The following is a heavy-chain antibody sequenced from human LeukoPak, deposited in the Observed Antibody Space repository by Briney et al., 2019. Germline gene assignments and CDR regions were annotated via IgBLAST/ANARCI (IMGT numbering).Heavy chain of an antibody. V-gene: IGHV4-59*01. CDR1: GGSISSYY. CDR2: IYYSGST. CDR3: ARMSYSSGWYGTYDY. D-gene: IGHD6-19*01. J-gene: IGHJ4*02. Sequence: SETLSLTCTVSGGSISSYYWSWIRQPPGKGLEWIGYIYYSGSTNYNPSLKSRVTISVDTSKNQFSLRLSSVTAADTAVYYCARMSYSSGWYGTYDYWGQGTLVTVSS.